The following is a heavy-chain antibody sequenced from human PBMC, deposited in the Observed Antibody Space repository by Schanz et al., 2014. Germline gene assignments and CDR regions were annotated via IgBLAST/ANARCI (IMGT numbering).Heavy chain of an antibody. J-gene: IGHJ4*02. CDR1: GFTVSANY. CDR3: ASPPISVAGRLADY. CDR2: IDYTGST. V-gene: IGHV3-66*01. Sequence: EVQVLESGGGLVQPGGSLRLSCAVSGFTVSANYMIWVRQPPGKGLEWVSLIDYTGSTNYADSVKGRMTVSRDTSKNALFLQMNNLRAEDTAVYYCASPPISVAGRLADYWGQGILVAVSS. D-gene: IGHD6-19*01.